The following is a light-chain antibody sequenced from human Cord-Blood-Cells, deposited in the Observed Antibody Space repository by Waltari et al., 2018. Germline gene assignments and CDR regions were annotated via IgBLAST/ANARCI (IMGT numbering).Light chain of an antibody. J-gene: IGKJ2*01. CDR1: QCVSSD. CDR2: GAS. V-gene: IGKV3-15*01. CDR3: QQYNNWPPYT. Sequence: EIVMTPSPATLSVSPGERATLSCRASQCVSSDLAWYQQKPGQSPRLLIYGASTRATGIPARFSGSGSGTEFTLTISSLQSEDFAVYYCQQYNNWPPYTFGQGTKLEIK.